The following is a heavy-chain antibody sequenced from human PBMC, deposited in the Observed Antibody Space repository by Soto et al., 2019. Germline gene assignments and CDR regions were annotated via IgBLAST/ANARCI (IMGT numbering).Heavy chain of an antibody. J-gene: IGHJ4*02. D-gene: IGHD1-1*01. CDR3: TSDHNGIGDY. Sequence: QVHLEQSGAEVKKPGSSVKVAAKASGSTFSTYPLQWGRQAPGQSLEWMGWINAVNGKTKYSHKFQDGVTITMDTSADTAHMELSSLRSEDTDVYYCTSDHNGIGDYWCQGTLVTVSS. V-gene: IGHV1-3*01. CDR2: INAVNGKT. CDR1: GSTFSTYP.